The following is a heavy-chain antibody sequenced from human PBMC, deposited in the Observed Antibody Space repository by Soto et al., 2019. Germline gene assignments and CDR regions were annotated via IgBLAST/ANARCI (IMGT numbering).Heavy chain of an antibody. CDR3: ARVPNCDSSSCYSYFDF. V-gene: IGHV3-74*01. CDR1: GFTFRNYW. J-gene: IGHJ4*02. D-gene: IGHD2-2*01. Sequence: PGVSLRLPCAASGFTFRNYWMRWVSQDTGKGPVWVSRISSDGTSTTYADSVKGRFTISRDNAKNMLYLQVNSLRVEDTAVYYCARVPNCDSSSCYSYFDFWGQGALVTVSS. CDR2: ISSDGTST.